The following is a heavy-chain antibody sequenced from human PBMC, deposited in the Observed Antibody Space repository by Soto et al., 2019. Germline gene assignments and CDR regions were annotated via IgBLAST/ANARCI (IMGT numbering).Heavy chain of an antibody. D-gene: IGHD3-10*01. V-gene: IGHV4-30-4*01. CDR1: GGSISSGDYY. CDR3: AREPITMVRGVIENWFDP. Sequence: QVQLQESGPGLVKPSQTLSLTCTVSGGSISSGDYYWSWIRQPPGKGLEWIGYIYYSGSTYYNPSLKSRVNISVDTSKNHFPLKLSSVTAADTAVYYCAREPITMVRGVIENWFDPWGQGTLVTVSS. J-gene: IGHJ5*02. CDR2: IYYSGST.